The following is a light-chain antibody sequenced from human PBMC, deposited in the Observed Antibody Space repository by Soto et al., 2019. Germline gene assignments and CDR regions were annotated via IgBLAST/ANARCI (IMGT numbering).Light chain of an antibody. CDR2: EVS. CDR3: SSYTGSSTLWV. J-gene: IGLJ3*02. CDR1: SSDVGAYNY. Sequence: QSLLTQPASVSGSPGQSITISCTGTSSDVGAYNYVSWYQQHPGKAPKLLIYEVSNRPSGVSDRFSGSKSGNTASLTISGLQAEDEADYYCSSYTGSSTLWVFGGGTKLTVL. V-gene: IGLV2-14*01.